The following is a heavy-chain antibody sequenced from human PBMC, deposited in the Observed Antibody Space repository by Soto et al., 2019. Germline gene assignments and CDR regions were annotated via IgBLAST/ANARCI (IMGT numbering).Heavy chain of an antibody. CDR3: ARIYCTNGVCYGMDV. CDR2: IYYSGST. J-gene: IGHJ6*02. CDR1: GGSISSGGYY. Sequence: SETLSLTCTVSGGSISSGGYYWSWIRQHPGKGLEWIGYIYYSGSTYYNPSLKSRVTISVDTSKNQFSLKLSSVTAADTAVYYCARIYCTNGVCYGMDVWGQGTTVTVSS. V-gene: IGHV4-31*03. D-gene: IGHD2-8*01.